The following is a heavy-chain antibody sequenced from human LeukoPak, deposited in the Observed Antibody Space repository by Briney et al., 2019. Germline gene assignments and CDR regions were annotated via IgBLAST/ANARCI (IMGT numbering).Heavy chain of an antibody. Sequence: SETLSLTCTVSGGSISSYYWSWIRQPPGKGLEWIGSIYYSGSTYYNPSLKSRVTISVDTSKNQFSLKLSSVTAADTAVYYCARPVVAATGWAVGDAFDIWGQGTMVTVSS. D-gene: IGHD2-15*01. V-gene: IGHV4-59*05. CDR3: ARPVVAATGWAVGDAFDI. CDR2: IYYSGST. J-gene: IGHJ3*02. CDR1: GGSISSYY.